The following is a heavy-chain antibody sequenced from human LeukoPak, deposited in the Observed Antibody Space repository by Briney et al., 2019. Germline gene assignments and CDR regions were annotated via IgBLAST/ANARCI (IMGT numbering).Heavy chain of an antibody. CDR1: GGSISSYY. V-gene: IGHV4-59*12. J-gene: IGHJ4*02. CDR2: IYYSGTT. Sequence: SETLSLTCTVSGGSISSYYWNWIRQPPGKGLEWIGYIYYSGTTNYNPSLKSRVSMSVDTSKNQFSLKLSSVTAADTAVYYCAGDPRSHYFDYWGQGTLVTVSS. CDR3: AGDPRSHYFDY.